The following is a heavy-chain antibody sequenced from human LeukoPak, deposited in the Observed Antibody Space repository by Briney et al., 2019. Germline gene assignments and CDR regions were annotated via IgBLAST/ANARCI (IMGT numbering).Heavy chain of an antibody. CDR2: IIPIFGTA. J-gene: IGHJ6*03. V-gene: IGHV1-69*05. CDR3: ARAREIATISDYYYYYMDV. CDR1: GGTFSSYA. Sequence: GASVKVSCKASGGTFSSYAISWVRQAPGQGLEWMGRIIPIFGTANYAQKFQGRVTITTDESTSTAYMELSSLRSEDTAVYYCARAREIATISDYYYYYMDVWGKGTTATVSS. D-gene: IGHD5-24*01.